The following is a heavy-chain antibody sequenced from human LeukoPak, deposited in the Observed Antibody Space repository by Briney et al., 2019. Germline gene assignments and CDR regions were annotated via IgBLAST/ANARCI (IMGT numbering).Heavy chain of an antibody. CDR2: IYTSGST. Sequence: PSETLSLTCTVCGGSISSYYWSWIRQPAGKGLEWIGRIYTSGSTNYNPSLKSRVTMSVDTSKNQFSLKLSSVTAADTAVYYCVRDQPSKRGYYYYYYMDVWGKGTTVTISS. CDR3: VRDQPSKRGYYYYYYMDV. D-gene: IGHD5-12*01. J-gene: IGHJ6*03. CDR1: GGSISSYY. V-gene: IGHV4-4*07.